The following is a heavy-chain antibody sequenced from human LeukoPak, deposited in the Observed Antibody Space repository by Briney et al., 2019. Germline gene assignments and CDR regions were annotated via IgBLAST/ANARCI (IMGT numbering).Heavy chain of an antibody. CDR2: ISSSGSTI. J-gene: IGHJ3*02. CDR1: GGSFSGYY. Sequence: PSETLSLTCAVYGGSFSGYYWSWIRQAPGKGLEWVSYISSSGSTIYYADSVKGRFTISRDNAKNSLYLQMNSLRAEDTAVYYCARGIAGRRSYVYAFDIWGQGTMVTVSS. CDR3: ARGIAGRRSYVYAFDI. V-gene: IGHV3-11*04. D-gene: IGHD3-16*01.